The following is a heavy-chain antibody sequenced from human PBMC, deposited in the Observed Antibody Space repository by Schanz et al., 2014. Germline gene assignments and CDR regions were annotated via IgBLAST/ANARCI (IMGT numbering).Heavy chain of an antibody. J-gene: IGHJ4*02. Sequence: EVQLAESGGGLVQPGGSLRLSCAASGITFSSHSFNWVRQAPGKGLEWISYITYNGGTIYYADSVKGRFTISRDNAKNSLYLEMNSLRAEDTALYYCARDRRNADLDYWGQGTLVTVSS. CDR2: ITYNGGTI. V-gene: IGHV3-48*01. D-gene: IGHD1-1*01. CDR3: ARDRRNADLDY. CDR1: GITFSSHS.